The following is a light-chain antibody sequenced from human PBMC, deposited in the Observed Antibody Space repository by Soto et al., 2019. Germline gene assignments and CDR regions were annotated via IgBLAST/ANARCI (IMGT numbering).Light chain of an antibody. CDR3: QQDSYWPGT. CDR2: GAS. Sequence: IVMTQSPAALSVSPGERATLSCRASQSVSSNLAWYQQKPGQAPRLLIYGASTRATGIPARFSGSGSETEFTLSISSLQSEDFALYYCQQDSYWPGTFGQGTKLEIK. CDR1: QSVSSN. J-gene: IGKJ2*02. V-gene: IGKV3D-15*01.